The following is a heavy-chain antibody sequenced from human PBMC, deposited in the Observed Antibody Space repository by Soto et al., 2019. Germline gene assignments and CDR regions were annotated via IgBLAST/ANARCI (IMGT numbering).Heavy chain of an antibody. CDR1: GLTFSAYS. Sequence: VQLEESGGGLVQPGGSLRLSCAASGLTFSAYSMNWARQAPGKGLEWISYITASSGTIFYADSVKGRFTISRDNAKNSLYLQMNSLRDEDTAVYYCARDNGMAGSFDPWGQGTLVTVSS. J-gene: IGHJ5*02. CDR3: ARDNGMAGSFDP. CDR2: ITASSGTI. D-gene: IGHD2-8*01. V-gene: IGHV3-48*02.